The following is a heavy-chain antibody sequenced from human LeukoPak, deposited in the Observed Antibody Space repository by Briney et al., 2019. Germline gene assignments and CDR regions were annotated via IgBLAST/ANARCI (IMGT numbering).Heavy chain of an antibody. D-gene: IGHD1-26*01. CDR2: ISGDGRTI. Sequence: GGSLRLSCAASGLTFSDNGVSWVRQAPGKGLECVSYISGDGRTIYYADSVKGRFTISRDNAKNSLYLQMNSLRDEDTAVYYCATNPHSGSWGWGQGTMVTVSS. J-gene: IGHJ3*01. CDR3: ATNPHSGSWG. V-gene: IGHV3-48*02. CDR1: GLTFSDNG.